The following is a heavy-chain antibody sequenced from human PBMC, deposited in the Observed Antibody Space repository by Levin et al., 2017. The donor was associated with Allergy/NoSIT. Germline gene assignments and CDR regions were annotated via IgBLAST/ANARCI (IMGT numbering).Heavy chain of an antibody. CDR1: GFTFGQYG. CDR3: AKDASAFGDYVVDY. J-gene: IGHJ4*02. D-gene: IGHD4-17*01. V-gene: IGHV3-30*18. Sequence: PGGSLRLSCEASGFTFGQYGMHWVRQAPGQGLDWVAVISSDGTNEAYADSVKGRFTISRDNSKNTLYLQMNSLRAEDTAVFYCAKDASAFGDYVVDYWGQGSLVTVSS. CDR2: ISSDGTNE.